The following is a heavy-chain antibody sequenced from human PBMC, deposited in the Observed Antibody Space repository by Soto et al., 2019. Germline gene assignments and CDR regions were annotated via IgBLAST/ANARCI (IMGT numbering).Heavy chain of an antibody. Sequence: GGSLRLSCAASVFTFSSYGMHWVRQAPGKGLEWVAVIWYDGSNKYYADSVKGRFTISRDNSKNTLYLQMNSLRAEDTAVYYCARDWSYDFWSGDNAPPYYYGMDVWGQGTTVTVSS. V-gene: IGHV3-33*01. CDR2: IWYDGSNK. J-gene: IGHJ6*02. D-gene: IGHD3-3*01. CDR3: ARDWSYDFWSGDNAPPYYYGMDV. CDR1: VFTFSSYG.